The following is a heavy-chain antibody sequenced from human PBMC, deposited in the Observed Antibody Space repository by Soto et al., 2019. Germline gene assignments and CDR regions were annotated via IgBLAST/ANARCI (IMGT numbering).Heavy chain of an antibody. Sequence: SETLSLTCTVSGGSISSSSYYWGWIRQPPGKGLEWIGSIHYSGSTYYNPSLKSRLTISVDRSKNQFTLQLTSVTVADTAVYYCATSYGNAWYTYWGQGTQVTVSS. CDR1: GGSISSSSYY. CDR3: ATSYGNAWYTY. J-gene: IGHJ4*02. CDR2: IHYSGST. V-gene: IGHV4-39*06. D-gene: IGHD6-13*01.